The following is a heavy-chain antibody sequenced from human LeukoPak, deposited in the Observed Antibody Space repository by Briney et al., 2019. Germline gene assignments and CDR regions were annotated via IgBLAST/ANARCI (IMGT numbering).Heavy chain of an antibody. D-gene: IGHD2-2*01. J-gene: IGHJ6*03. V-gene: IGHV1-8*03. CDR1: GYTITNYD. Sequence: ASVKVSCKASGYTITNYDINWVRQATGQGLESMGWMNPDSGNTGYAQKFQGRVTITKNTSISTAYMELSSLRSEDTALYYCARGPYCRSTSCPYYLDVWGKGTMVTVSS. CDR3: ARGPYCRSTSCPYYLDV. CDR2: MNPDSGNT.